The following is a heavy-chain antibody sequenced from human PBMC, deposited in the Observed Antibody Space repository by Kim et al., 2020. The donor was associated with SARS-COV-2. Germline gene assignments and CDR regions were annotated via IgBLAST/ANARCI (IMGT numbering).Heavy chain of an antibody. J-gene: IGHJ4*02. V-gene: IGHV4-39*07. CDR3: ARDGGGLYYSDY. Sequence: YHKPSLKSLVTRSIDTAKNQFSLKLSSVTAADTALYYCARDGGGLYYSDYWGQGTLVTVSS. D-gene: IGHD2-15*01.